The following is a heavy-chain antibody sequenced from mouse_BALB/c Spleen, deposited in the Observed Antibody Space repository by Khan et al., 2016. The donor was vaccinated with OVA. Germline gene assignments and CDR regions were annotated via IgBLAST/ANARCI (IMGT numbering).Heavy chain of an antibody. CDR2: ITPNNGGT. CDR3: ARGGFGSPFAY. Sequence: VQLQQSGPELVKPGASVKIPCKASGYTFTDYNLDWVKQSPGKSLEWIGDITPNNGGTIYNQKFRGKATLTVDKSSRTAYMELRSLTSEDTAVYYCARGGFGSPFAYWGQGTLVTVSA. D-gene: IGHD1-1*01. CDR1: GYTFTDYN. V-gene: IGHV1-18*01. J-gene: IGHJ3*01.